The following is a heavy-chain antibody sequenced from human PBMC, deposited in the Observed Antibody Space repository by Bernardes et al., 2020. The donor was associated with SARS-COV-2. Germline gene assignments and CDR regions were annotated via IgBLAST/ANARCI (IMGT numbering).Heavy chain of an antibody. J-gene: IGHJ3*02. CDR1: GGSISSNY. Sequence: SETLSLTCTVSGGSISSNYWSWIRQPPGKGLEWIGDIYYTGSTNYNPSLKSRVTISVDRSKNQFSLKLNSMTAADTAVYYCARGAVVGFAYGLDIWGQGTMVTVSS. V-gene: IGHV4-59*01. CDR2: IYYTGST. CDR3: ARGAVVGFAYGLDI. D-gene: IGHD6-19*01.